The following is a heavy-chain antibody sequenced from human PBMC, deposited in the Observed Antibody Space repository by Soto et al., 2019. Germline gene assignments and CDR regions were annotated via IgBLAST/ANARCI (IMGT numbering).Heavy chain of an antibody. CDR2: ISGSGIST. V-gene: IGHV3-23*01. Sequence: GGSLRLSCAAPGFTFSSYAMTWVRQAPGKGLEWVSSISGSGISTYYADSVKGRFTISRDNSKNTLYLQMNSLRAEDAAVYYCAKSAGSNAYYPNDYWGQGTLVTVSS. D-gene: IGHD3-16*01. CDR3: AKSAGSNAYYPNDY. J-gene: IGHJ4*02. CDR1: GFTFSSYA.